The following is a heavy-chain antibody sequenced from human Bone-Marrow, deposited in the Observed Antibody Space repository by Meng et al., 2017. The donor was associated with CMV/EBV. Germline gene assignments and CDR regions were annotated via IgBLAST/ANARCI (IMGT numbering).Heavy chain of an antibody. D-gene: IGHD6-19*01. J-gene: IGHJ3*02. Sequence: GESLKISCAASGFTFSSYSMNWVRQAPGKGLEWVSSISSSSSYIYYADSVKGRFTISRDNAKNSLYLQMNSLRAEDTAVYYCARSSGWYIDDAFDIWGQGTMVTVS. CDR1: GFTFSSYS. V-gene: IGHV3-21*01. CDR3: ARSSGWYIDDAFDI. CDR2: ISSSSSYI.